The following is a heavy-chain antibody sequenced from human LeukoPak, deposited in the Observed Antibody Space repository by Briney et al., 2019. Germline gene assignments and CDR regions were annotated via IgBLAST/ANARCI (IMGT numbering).Heavy chain of an antibody. CDR2: ISGSGGST. D-gene: IGHD6-19*01. CDR1: GFTFSSYA. V-gene: IGHV3-23*01. J-gene: IGHJ4*02. CDR3: AKTGGPYSSGWYWADY. Sequence: GGSLRLSCAASGFTFSSYAMSWVRQAPGKGLEWVSAISGSGGSTYYADSVKGRFTISGDNSKNTLYLQMNSLRAEDTAVYYCAKTGGPYSSGWYWADYWGQGTLVTVSS.